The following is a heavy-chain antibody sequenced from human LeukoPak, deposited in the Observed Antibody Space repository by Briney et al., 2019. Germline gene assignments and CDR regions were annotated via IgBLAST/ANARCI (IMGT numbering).Heavy chain of an antibody. CDR1: GYSFTNYW. CDR2: IYLGDSET. Sequence: GESLKISCKGSGYSFTNYWIGWVRQMPGKGLEWMGIIYLGDSETIYNPSFEGQVTISADKSISTSYLQWSSLKASDTAMYYCARPHMAGPDYFTYWGQGTLVTVSA. J-gene: IGHJ4*02. CDR3: ARPHMAGPDYFTY. V-gene: IGHV5-51*01. D-gene: IGHD6-19*01.